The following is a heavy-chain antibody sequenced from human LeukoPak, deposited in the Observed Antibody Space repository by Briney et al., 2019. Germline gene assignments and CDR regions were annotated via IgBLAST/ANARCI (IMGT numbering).Heavy chain of an antibody. CDR3: ARAGGSGSGYSSGWYYDY. D-gene: IGHD6-19*01. Sequence: GSVCVSCEASGYTLTSYAMHWVRQSPGERLEWMGWINAGIGNTKYSQKFQGRVTITTDTSANTDNMELSSLRSEDAAVYYCARAGGSGSGYSSGWYYDYWGQGTLVTVSS. V-gene: IGHV1-3*01. CDR1: GYTLTSYA. CDR2: INAGIGNT. J-gene: IGHJ4*02.